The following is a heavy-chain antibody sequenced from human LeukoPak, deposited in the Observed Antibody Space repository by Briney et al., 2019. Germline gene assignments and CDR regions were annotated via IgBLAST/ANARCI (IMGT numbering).Heavy chain of an antibody. CDR2: IYYSGST. CDR1: GGSISSYY. D-gene: IGHD2-2*02. Sequence: PSETLSLTCTVSGGSISSYYWSWIRQPPGKGLEWIGYIYYSGSTNYNPSLKSRVTISVDTSKNQFSLKLSSATAADTAVYYCARLALYFNGFDPWGQGTLVTVSS. CDR3: ARLALYFNGFDP. J-gene: IGHJ5*02. V-gene: IGHV4-59*08.